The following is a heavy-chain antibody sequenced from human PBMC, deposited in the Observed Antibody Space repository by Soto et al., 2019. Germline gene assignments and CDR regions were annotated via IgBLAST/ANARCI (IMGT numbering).Heavy chain of an antibody. V-gene: IGHV4-59*01. CDR3: ARDRYFYDSRGYYRTLDS. J-gene: IGHJ5*01. Sequence: PSETLSLTCFISGGSFGNDYWTWIRQSPGKGLEWIGYIFHSGITDYNPSVKSRVTISIDKSRNLFSLNLTSVTAADTAVYYCARDRYFYDSRGYYRTLDSWGQGTLVTVSS. D-gene: IGHD3-22*01. CDR1: GGSFGNDY. CDR2: IFHSGIT.